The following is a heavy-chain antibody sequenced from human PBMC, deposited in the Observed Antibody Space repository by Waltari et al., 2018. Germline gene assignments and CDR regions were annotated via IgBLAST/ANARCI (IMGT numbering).Heavy chain of an antibody. V-gene: IGHV4-59*01. D-gene: IGHD3-22*01. Sequence: QVQLQESGPGLVKPSETLSLTCTVSGGSISSYYWSWIRQPPGKGLEWIGYIYYSGSTNYNPSLKSRVTISVDTSKNQFSLKLSSVTAADTAVYYCARGLTHYYDSSGYYDYWGQGTLVTVSS. J-gene: IGHJ4*02. CDR3: ARGLTHYYDSSGYYDY. CDR1: GGSISSYY. CDR2: IYYSGST.